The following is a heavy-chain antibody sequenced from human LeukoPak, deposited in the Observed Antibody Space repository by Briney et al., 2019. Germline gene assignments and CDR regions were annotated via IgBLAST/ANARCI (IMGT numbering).Heavy chain of an antibody. D-gene: IGHD3-10*01. CDR3: ARDVPITMVRGVIIASGPVDY. Sequence: GGSLRLSCAASGFTFSSYALSWVRQAPGKGLEWVSFISGSGSSTYYADSVKGRFTISRDNAKNSLYLQMNSLRAEDTAVYYCARDVPITMVRGVIIASGPVDYWGQGTLVTVSS. CDR2: ISGSGSST. J-gene: IGHJ4*02. V-gene: IGHV3-23*01. CDR1: GFTFSSYA.